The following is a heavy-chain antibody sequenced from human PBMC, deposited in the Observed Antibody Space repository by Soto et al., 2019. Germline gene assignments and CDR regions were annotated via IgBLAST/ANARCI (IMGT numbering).Heavy chain of an antibody. CDR1: GFTFTSSA. Sequence: ASVEVSCKXSGFTFTSSAVQWLRQARGQRLEWIGWIAVGSGDTRYAQKFQERVTIIWDVSTSTSYMELSSLRSDDTAVYYCAAPSPDHHDRSGFWGYFDYWGQGALVTVSS. J-gene: IGHJ4*02. V-gene: IGHV1-58*01. CDR3: AAPSPDHHDRSGFWGYFDY. D-gene: IGHD3-22*01. CDR2: IAVGSGDT.